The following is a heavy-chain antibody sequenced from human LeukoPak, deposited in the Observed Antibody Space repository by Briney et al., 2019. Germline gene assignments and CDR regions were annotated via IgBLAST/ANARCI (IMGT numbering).Heavy chain of an antibody. V-gene: IGHV3-23*01. J-gene: IGHJ5*02. CDR3: AKGEAAAGTSSWFDP. CDR1: GFTFSSYA. D-gene: IGHD6-13*01. Sequence: GGSLRLSCAASGFTFSSYAMDWVRQAPGKGLGWVSGISASGGSTYYADSVKGQFTISRDNSKNTLYLQMNSLRAEDTAVYYCAKGEAAAGTSSWFDPWGQGTLVTVSS. CDR2: ISASGGST.